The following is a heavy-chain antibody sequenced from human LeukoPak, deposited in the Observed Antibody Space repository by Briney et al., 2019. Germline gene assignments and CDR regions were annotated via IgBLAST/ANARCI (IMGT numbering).Heavy chain of an antibody. CDR2: ISAYNGNT. Sequence: GSVKVSCKASGYTFTSYGISWVRQAPGQGLEWMGWISAYNGNTNYAQKLQGRVTMTTDTSTSTAYMELRSLRSDDTAVYYCARLGDYGDYDDAFDIWGQGTMATVSS. V-gene: IGHV1-18*01. CDR1: GYTFTSYG. CDR3: ARLGDYGDYDDAFDI. D-gene: IGHD4-17*01. J-gene: IGHJ3*02.